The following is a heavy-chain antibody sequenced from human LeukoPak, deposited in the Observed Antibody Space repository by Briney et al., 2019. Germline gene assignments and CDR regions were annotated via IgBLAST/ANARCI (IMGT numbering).Heavy chain of an antibody. CDR3: AKDGYDYDSSYSYFDY. J-gene: IGHJ4*02. CDR2: ISGSGGTT. Sequence: GGSLRLSCAASGFTFSNYAMSWVRQAPGKRLEWVSAISGSGGTTYHAGSVKGRFTISRDNSKNTLYLQMNTLRAEDTAVYYCAKDGYDYDSSYSYFDYWGQGTLVTVSS. V-gene: IGHV3-23*01. D-gene: IGHD3-22*01. CDR1: GFTFSNYA.